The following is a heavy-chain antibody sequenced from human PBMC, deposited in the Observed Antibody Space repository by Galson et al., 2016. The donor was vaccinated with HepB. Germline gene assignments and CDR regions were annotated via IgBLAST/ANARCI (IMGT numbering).Heavy chain of an antibody. Sequence: SLRLSCAASGFTFNFYLMSWVRQAPGKGLEWVANINQDGSEKSYMDSVKGRFTISRDNAKNSPYLQMNSLRAEDTAVYYCAKNFGDYVGDTFDTWGQGAMVTVSS. D-gene: IGHD4-17*01. V-gene: IGHV3-7*01. CDR1: GFTFNFYL. CDR2: INQDGSEK. CDR3: AKNFGDYVGDTFDT. J-gene: IGHJ3*02.